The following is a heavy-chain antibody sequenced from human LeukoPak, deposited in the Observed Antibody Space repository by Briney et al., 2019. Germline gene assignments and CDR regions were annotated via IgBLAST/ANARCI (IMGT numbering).Heavy chain of an antibody. CDR1: GYSFSNSW. CDR3: ARGLFSHLDYFDN. V-gene: IGHV5-51*01. J-gene: IGHJ4*02. Sequence: GESLKISCKGSGYSFSNSWIAWVRQMPGEGLEWMGIIHPGDSDTRIRLSFRGLVTISADKSTSTAYLKWNSLKASDTAMYYCARGLFSHLDYFDNWGQGTLVTVSS. CDR2: IHPGDSDT.